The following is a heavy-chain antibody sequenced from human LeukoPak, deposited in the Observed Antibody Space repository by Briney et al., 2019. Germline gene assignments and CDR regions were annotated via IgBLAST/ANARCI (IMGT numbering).Heavy chain of an antibody. CDR1: GESSFSGYY. J-gene: IGHJ4*02. CDR2: INHSGYT. V-gene: IGHV4-34*01. D-gene: IGHD3-22*01. Sequence: SETLSLTCAVYGESSFSGYYWSWIRQTPGGALEWIGEINHSGYTNYNPSLKSRVTLSIDTSKNQFSLRLNSVTAADTAVYYCSRQVVGNDYWGQGTLVTVSS. CDR3: SRQVVGNDY.